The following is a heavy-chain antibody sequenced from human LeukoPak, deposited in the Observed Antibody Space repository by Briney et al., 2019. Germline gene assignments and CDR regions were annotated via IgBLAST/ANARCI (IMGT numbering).Heavy chain of an antibody. V-gene: IGHV3-64*02. CDR2: TTSNGAYT. D-gene: IGHD1-26*01. J-gene: IGHJ6*03. CDR3: ARVKMGATVSDYYYYYMDV. CDR1: GFTFSDYT. Sequence: GGSLRLSCAASGFTFSDYTIHWVRQAPGKRLQSVSATTSNGAYTHYADSVKGRFTISRDNSRNAVFLQMGGLRIEDSAVYYCARVKMGATVSDYYYYYMDVWGKGTTVTVSS.